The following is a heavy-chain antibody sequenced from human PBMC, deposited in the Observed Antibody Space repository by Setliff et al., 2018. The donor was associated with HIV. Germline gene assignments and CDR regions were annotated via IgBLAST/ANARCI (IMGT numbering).Heavy chain of an antibody. CDR2: IYHSGST. Sequence: SETLSLTCAVYGGSFSGYYWSWIRQPPGKGLEWIGEIYHSGSTNSNPSLRSRVTISVDKSKNQLSLKLSSVTAADTAVYYCARQGYYYDNSGYFTIWGQGTLVTVSS. CDR1: GGSFSGYY. D-gene: IGHD3-22*01. CDR3: ARQGYYYDNSGYFTI. V-gene: IGHV4-34*01. J-gene: IGHJ4*02.